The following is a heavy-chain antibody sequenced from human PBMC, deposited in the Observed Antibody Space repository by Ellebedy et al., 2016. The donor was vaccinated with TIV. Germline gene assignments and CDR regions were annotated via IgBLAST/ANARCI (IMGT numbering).Heavy chain of an antibody. Sequence: PGGSLRLSCAAPGFTFSYYWMSWVRQAPGKGLVWVSRISSAGISATYADFLTGRFTISRDNAKNTLCLQMNSLRAEDTALYYCARVTPVDRYWYFEHWGRGTLVTVSS. J-gene: IGHJ2*01. V-gene: IGHV3-74*01. CDR3: ARVTPVDRYWYFEH. CDR1: GFTFSYYW. D-gene: IGHD6-19*01. CDR2: ISSAGISA.